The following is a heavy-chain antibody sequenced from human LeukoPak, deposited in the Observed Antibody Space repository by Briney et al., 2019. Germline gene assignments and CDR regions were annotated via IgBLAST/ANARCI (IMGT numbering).Heavy chain of an antibody. CDR3: AKEGNYYDSTGFEY. CDR1: GFTFSTYG. CDR2: IRYDGSNK. V-gene: IGHV3-30*02. Sequence: GGSLRLSCAASGFTFSTYGMHWVRQAPGKGLEWVAFIRYDGSNKYYADSVKGRFTISRDTSKNTLYLQMNSLRAEDTAIYYCAKEGNYYDSTGFEYWGQGTLVTVSS. D-gene: IGHD3-22*01. J-gene: IGHJ4*02.